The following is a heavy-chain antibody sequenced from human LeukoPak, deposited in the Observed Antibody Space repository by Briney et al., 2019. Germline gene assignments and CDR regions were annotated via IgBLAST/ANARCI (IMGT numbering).Heavy chain of an antibody. D-gene: IGHD2-2*01. V-gene: IGHV3-23*01. Sequence: PGGSLRLSCAASGFTFSANGMGWVRQAPGKGLERVSVIGFGSDTHYGDSVKGRFTISRDNSKNTVYLQMNSLRAEDTAVYYCAKDRALIVVVPAASFDPWGQGTLVTVSS. CDR1: GFTFSANG. CDR3: AKDRALIVVVPAASFDP. J-gene: IGHJ5*02. CDR2: IGFGSDT.